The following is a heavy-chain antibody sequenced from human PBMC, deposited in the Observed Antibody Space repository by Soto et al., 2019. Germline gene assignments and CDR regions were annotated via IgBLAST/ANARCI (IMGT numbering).Heavy chain of an antibody. CDR1: GYSFTSYW. CDR3: ASLHCSSTSCYAYDALDI. J-gene: IGHJ3*02. V-gene: IGHV5-51*01. Sequence: GESLKISCKGSGYSFTSYWNGWVRQMPGKGLEWMGIIYPGDSDPRYSPPFQGQVTISADKSISTAYLQWGRLKASDTAMYYCASLHCSSTSCYAYDALDIGGQGTMVTVSS. CDR2: IYPGDSDP. D-gene: IGHD2-2*01.